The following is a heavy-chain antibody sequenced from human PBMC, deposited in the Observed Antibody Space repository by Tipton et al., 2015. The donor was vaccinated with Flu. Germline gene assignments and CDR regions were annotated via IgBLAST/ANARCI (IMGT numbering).Heavy chain of an antibody. CDR2: SYTSVST. D-gene: IGHD1-26*01. CDR3: ARDLPHRYSGSYSWPLL. CDR1: GGSISSYY. V-gene: IGHV4-4*07. J-gene: IGHJ4*02. Sequence: TLSLTCTVSGGSISSYYWNWIRQPAGKGLEWIGRSYTSVSTNYNPSLKSRVTMSVDTSKNQFSLKLSSVTAADTAVYYCARDLPHRYSGSYSWPLLWGQGTLVTVSS.